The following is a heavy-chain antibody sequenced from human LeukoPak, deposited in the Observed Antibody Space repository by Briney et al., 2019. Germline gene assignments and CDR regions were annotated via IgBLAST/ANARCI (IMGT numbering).Heavy chain of an antibody. J-gene: IGHJ6*03. CDR2: ISGSGGST. CDR3: AKDRGDCSSTSCPRSPYYYYMDV. Sequence: GGSLRLSCAASGFTFSSYAMSWVRQAPGKGLEWVSAISGSGGSTYYADSVKGRFTISRDNSKNTLYLQMNSLRAEDTAVYYCAKDRGDCSSTSCPRSPYYYYMDVWGKGTTVTVSS. V-gene: IGHV3-23*01. CDR1: GFTFSSYA. D-gene: IGHD2-2*01.